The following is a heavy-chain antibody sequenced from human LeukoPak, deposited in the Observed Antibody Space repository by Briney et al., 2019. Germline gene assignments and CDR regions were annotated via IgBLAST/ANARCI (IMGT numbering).Heavy chain of an antibody. J-gene: IGHJ6*03. Sequence: VASVKVSCKASGYTFTGYYMHWVRQAPGQGLEWMGWINPNSGGTNYAQKFQGRVTMTRDTSISTAYMELSRLRSDDTAVYYCARGPHEITIFGETMDVWGKGTTVTVSS. D-gene: IGHD3-3*01. CDR3: ARGPHEITIFGETMDV. V-gene: IGHV1-2*02. CDR2: INPNSGGT. CDR1: GYTFTGYY.